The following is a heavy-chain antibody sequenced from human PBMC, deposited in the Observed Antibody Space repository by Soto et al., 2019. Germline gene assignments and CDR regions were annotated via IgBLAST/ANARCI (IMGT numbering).Heavy chain of an antibody. Sequence: SETLSLTCTVSGGSVSSGSYYWSWIRQPPGKGLEWNGYIYYSGSTNYNPSLKSRVTISVDTSKNQFSLKLNSVTAADTAVYYCARGRGYSYGLDPWGQGTLVTVSS. CDR2: IYYSGST. CDR1: GGSVSSGSYY. CDR3: ARGRGYSYGLDP. J-gene: IGHJ5*02. V-gene: IGHV4-61*01. D-gene: IGHD5-18*01.